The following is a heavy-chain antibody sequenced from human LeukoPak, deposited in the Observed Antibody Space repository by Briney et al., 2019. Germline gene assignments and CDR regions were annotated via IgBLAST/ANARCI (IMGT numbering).Heavy chain of an antibody. J-gene: IGHJ6*03. Sequence: ASVKVSCKASGYTFISYGISWVRQAPGQGLEWMGWISAYNGNTNYAQKLQGRVTMTTDTSTSTAYMELRSLRSDDTAVYYCARVVPAAIGGIGYYYMDVWGKGTTVTISS. CDR1: GYTFISYG. CDR2: ISAYNGNT. CDR3: ARVVPAAIGGIGYYYMDV. V-gene: IGHV1-18*01. D-gene: IGHD2-2*02.